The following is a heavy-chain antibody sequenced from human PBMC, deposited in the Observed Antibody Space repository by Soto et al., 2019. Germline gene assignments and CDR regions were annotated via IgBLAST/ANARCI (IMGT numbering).Heavy chain of an antibody. CDR3: AKFYDSSGYHWDY. Sequence: LRLSCAASGFTFSSYAMSWVRQAPGKGLEWVSAISGSGGSTYYADSVKGRFTISRDNSKNTLYLQMNSLRAEDTAVYYCAKFYDSSGYHWDYWGQGTLVTVSS. J-gene: IGHJ4*02. CDR1: GFTFSSYA. CDR2: ISGSGGST. D-gene: IGHD3-22*01. V-gene: IGHV3-23*01.